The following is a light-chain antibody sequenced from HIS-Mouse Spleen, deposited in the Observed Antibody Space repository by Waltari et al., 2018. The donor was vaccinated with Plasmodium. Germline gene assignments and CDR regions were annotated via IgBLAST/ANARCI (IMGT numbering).Light chain of an antibody. CDR2: KDS. J-gene: IGLJ1*01. CDR1: ALPKKY. V-gene: IGLV3-25*03. CDR3: QSADSSGTYV. Sequence: SYELTQPPSVAVSPGQTARITCPGDALPKKYAYWYQQKPGQARVLVIYKDSERASGIPERFSGSSSGTTVTLTISGVQAEDEADYYCQSADSSGTYVFGTGTKVTVL.